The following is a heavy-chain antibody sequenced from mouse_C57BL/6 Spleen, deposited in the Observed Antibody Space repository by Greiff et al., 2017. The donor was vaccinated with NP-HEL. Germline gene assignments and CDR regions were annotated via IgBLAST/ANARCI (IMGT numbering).Heavy chain of an antibody. Sequence: VQLQQSGPELVKPGASVKISCKASGYTFTDYYMNWVKQSHGKSLEWIGDINPNNGGTSYNQKFKGKATLTVDKSSSTAYMELRSLTSEDSAVYYCARREYYYGSSYYAMDYWGQGTSVTVS. V-gene: IGHV1-26*01. CDR3: ARREYYYGSSYYAMDY. J-gene: IGHJ4*01. CDR1: GYTFTDYY. D-gene: IGHD1-1*01. CDR2: INPNNGGT.